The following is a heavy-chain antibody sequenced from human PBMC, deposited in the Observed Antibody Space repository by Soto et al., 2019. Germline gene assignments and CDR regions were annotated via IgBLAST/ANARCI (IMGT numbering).Heavy chain of an antibody. CDR1: GGSISSSSYY. Sequence: PXGTLCLTCTVSGGSISSSSYYGGWIRQPPGKGLEWIGSIYYSGSTYYNPSLKSRVTISVDTSKNKFSLKLSSVTAADTAVYYCARGTYCGFDPWGQGTLVTAPQ. CDR2: IYYSGST. V-gene: IGHV4-39*01. J-gene: IGHJ5*02. D-gene: IGHD2-21*01. CDR3: ARGTYCGFDP.